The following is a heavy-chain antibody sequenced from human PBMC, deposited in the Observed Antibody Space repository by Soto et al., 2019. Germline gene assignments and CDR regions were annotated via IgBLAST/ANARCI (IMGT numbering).Heavy chain of an antibody. CDR1: GFTFSSYA. Sequence: EVQLLESGGGLVQPGGSLRLSCAASGFTFSSYAMRWVRQAPGKGLEWVSAISGSGGSTYYADSVKGRFTISRDNSKNTLYLQMNSLRAEDTAVYYCAKDFYRLRWPIDYWGQGTLVTVSS. CDR2: ISGSGGST. J-gene: IGHJ4*02. V-gene: IGHV3-23*01. D-gene: IGHD4-17*01. CDR3: AKDFYRLRWPIDY.